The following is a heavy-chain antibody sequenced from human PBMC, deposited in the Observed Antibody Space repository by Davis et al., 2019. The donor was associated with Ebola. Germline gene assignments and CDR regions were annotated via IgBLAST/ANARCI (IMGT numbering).Heavy chain of an antibody. J-gene: IGHJ3*02. Sequence: GGSLRLSCAASGFTFSGSAMHWVRQASGKGLEWVGRIKSKTDGGTTDYAAPVKGRFTISRDDSKNTLYLQMNSLRAEDTAVYYCARVHVLRGFWIWGQGTMVTVSS. CDR3: ARVHVLRGFWI. CDR2: IKSKTDGGTT. V-gene: IGHV3-15*07. D-gene: IGHD3-3*01. CDR1: GFTFSGSA.